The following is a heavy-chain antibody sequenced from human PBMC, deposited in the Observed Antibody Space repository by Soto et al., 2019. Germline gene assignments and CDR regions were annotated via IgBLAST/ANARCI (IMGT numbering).Heavy chain of an antibody. CDR2: INHSGST. V-gene: IGHV4-34*01. CDR1: GGSFSGYY. Sequence: QVQLQQWGAGLLKPSETLSLTCAVYGGSFSGYYWSWIRQPPGKGLEWIGEINHSGSTNYNPSLKSRVTISVDTSKXXXXXXXXXXXXXXXXXXXXXXXXXXXXXXXYYYMDVWGKGTTVTVSS. CDR3: XXXXXXXXXXXYYYMDV. J-gene: IGHJ6*03.